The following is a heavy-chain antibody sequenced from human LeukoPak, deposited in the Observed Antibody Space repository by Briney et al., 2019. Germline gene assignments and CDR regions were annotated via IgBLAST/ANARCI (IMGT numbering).Heavy chain of an antibody. CDR1: GFTFSSYA. J-gene: IGHJ4*02. V-gene: IGHV3-30-3*01. CDR2: ISYDGSNK. D-gene: IGHD6-13*01. Sequence: GGSLRLSCAASGFTFSSYAMHWVRQAPGKGLEWVAVISYDGSNKYYADSVKGRFTISRDNSKNTLYLQMNSLRAEDTAVYYCAGEIIAAAGNDYWGQGTLVTVSS. CDR3: AGEIIAAAGNDY.